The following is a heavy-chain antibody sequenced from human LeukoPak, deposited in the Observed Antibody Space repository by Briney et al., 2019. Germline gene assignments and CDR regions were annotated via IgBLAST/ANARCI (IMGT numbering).Heavy chain of an antibody. CDR2: ITSSGRTP. CDR1: GFTFNTHA. Sequence: GGSLRLSCEASGFTFNTHAMSWVRQAPGKGLEWVASITSSGRTPYYTDSVKGRFTISIDNSKNTLYLQMNSLRGEDTAVYYCAKDRPNFYETSGSYYKIKGDFWGQGSLVTVSS. J-gene: IGHJ4*02. CDR3: AKDRPNFYETSGSYYKIKGDF. V-gene: IGHV3-23*01. D-gene: IGHD3-10*01.